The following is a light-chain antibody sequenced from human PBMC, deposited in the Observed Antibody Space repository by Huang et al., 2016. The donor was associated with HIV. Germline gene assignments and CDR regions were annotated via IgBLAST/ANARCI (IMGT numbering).Light chain of an antibody. CDR2: AAS. V-gene: IGKV1-8*01. J-gene: IGKJ1*01. Sequence: AIRMTQSPSSLSASTGDRVTITCRASQGISSYLAWYQQKPGKAPKLLIYAASTLQSGVPSRFSGRGSGTDFTLTISCLQSEDFATYYCQQYYSYRWTFGQGTKVEIK. CDR1: QGISSY. CDR3: QQYYSYRWT.